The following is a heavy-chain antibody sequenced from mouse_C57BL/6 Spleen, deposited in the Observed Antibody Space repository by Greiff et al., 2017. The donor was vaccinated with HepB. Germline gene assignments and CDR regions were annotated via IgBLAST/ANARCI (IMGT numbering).Heavy chain of an antibody. CDR2: ISDGGSYT. D-gene: IGHD1-1*01. CDR3: ETHYGSSPYYFDY. CDR1: GFTFSSYA. V-gene: IGHV5-4*03. J-gene: IGHJ2*01. Sequence: EVMLVESGGGLAKPGGSLKLSCAASGFTFSSYAMSWVRQTPEKRLEWVATISDGGSYTYYPDNVKGRFTIPRDNAKNNLYLQMSHLKSEDTAMYYCETHYGSSPYYFDYWGQGTTLTVSS.